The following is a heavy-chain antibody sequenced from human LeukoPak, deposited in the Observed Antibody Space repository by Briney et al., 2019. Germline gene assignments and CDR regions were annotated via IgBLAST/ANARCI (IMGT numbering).Heavy chain of an antibody. CDR1: GGSISSGGYS. J-gene: IGHJ4*02. CDR2: IYHSGST. CDR3: ARGDSSSWAFDY. Sequence: SETLSLTCAVSGGSISSGGYSWSWIRQPPAKGLQWIGYIYHSGSTYYNPSLKSRVTISVDRSKNQFSLKLSSVTAADTAVYYCARGDSSSWAFDYWGQGTLVTVSS. V-gene: IGHV4-30-2*01. D-gene: IGHD6-13*01.